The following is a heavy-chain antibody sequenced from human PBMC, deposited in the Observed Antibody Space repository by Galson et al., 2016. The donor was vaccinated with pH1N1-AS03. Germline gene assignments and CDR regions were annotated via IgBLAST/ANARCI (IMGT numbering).Heavy chain of an antibody. CDR3: ARNSDSLGAFDV. CDR2: FIPIFGTT. CDR1: GGTFDNHP. J-gene: IGHJ3*01. Sequence: SVKVSCKASGGTFDNHPINWVRQAPGQGLEWMGGFIPIFGTTNYAPKYQGRVTFTTDDSTTTVYMELSNLRSEDTAVYYCARNSDSLGAFDVWGRGTTVIVSA. V-gene: IGHV1-69*05. D-gene: IGHD1-7*01.